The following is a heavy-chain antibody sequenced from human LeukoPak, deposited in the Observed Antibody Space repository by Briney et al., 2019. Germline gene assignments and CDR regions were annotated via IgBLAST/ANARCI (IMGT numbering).Heavy chain of an antibody. D-gene: IGHD6-13*01. CDR1: GFTFSSYS. J-gene: IGHJ3*02. CDR3: ARDIRRVQSSSFAAFDI. Sequence: PGGSLRLSCAASGFTFSSYSMNWVRQAPGKGLEWVSSISSSSSYIYYADSVKGRFTISRDNAKNSLYLQMNSLRAEDTAVYYCARDIRRVQSSSFAAFDIWGQGTMVTVSS. CDR2: ISSSSSYI. V-gene: IGHV3-21*01.